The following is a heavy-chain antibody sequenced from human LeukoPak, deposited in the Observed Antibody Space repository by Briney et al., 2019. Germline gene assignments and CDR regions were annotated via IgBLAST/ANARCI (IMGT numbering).Heavy chain of an antibody. V-gene: IGHV4-38-2*02. Sequence: SETLSLTCTVSGYSISSGYYWGWIRQPPGKGLEWIGSIYHSGSTYYNPSLKSRVTISVDTSKNQFSLKLSSVTAADTAVYYCYGSSSYYYYYMDVWGKGTTVTVSS. CDR1: GYSISSGYY. D-gene: IGHD1-26*01. J-gene: IGHJ6*03. CDR3: YGSSSYYYYYMDV. CDR2: IYHSGST.